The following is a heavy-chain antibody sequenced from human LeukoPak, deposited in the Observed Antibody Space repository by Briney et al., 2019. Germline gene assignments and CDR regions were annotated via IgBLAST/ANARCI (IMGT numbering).Heavy chain of an antibody. Sequence: PGGSLRLSCAASGFTFDDYAMHWVRRAPGKGLEWVSLISGDGGSTYHADSVKGRFAISRDNSKSSLYLQMNSLRTEDTALYYCAKDFSLYYGSGSSVNFGYWGQGTLVTVSS. V-gene: IGHV3-43*02. CDR1: GFTFDDYA. D-gene: IGHD3-10*01. CDR3: AKDFSLYYGSGSSVNFGY. J-gene: IGHJ4*02. CDR2: ISGDGGST.